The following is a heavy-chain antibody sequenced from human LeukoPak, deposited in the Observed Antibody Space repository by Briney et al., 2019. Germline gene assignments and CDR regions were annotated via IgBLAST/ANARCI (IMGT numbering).Heavy chain of an antibody. CDR1: GGSISSYY. CDR2: IYTSGST. D-gene: IGHD1-26*01. V-gene: IGHV4-4*07. CDR3: AGNLVGANPPDDAFDI. J-gene: IGHJ3*02. Sequence: SETLSLTCTVSGGSISSYYWSWIRQPAGKGLEWIGHIYTSGSTIHSPSLKSRVTMSVDTSKNQFSLKLSSVTAADTALYYCAGNLVGANPPDDAFDIWGQGTMVTVSS.